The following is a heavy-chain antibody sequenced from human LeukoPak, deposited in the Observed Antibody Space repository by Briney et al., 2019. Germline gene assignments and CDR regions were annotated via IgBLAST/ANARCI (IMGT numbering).Heavy chain of an antibody. J-gene: IGHJ4*02. CDR3: ARDRFGIRRDYFDY. CDR2: IWYDGTNK. V-gene: IGHV3-33*01. CDR1: GFTFSTYG. D-gene: IGHD3-10*01. Sequence: PGRSLRLSCAASGFTFSTYGMHWVRRAPGKGLEWGALIWYDGTNKYYVDSVKGRFTISRDNSKNTLYLQMNSLRAEDTAVYYCARDRFGIRRDYFDYWGQGTLVTVSS.